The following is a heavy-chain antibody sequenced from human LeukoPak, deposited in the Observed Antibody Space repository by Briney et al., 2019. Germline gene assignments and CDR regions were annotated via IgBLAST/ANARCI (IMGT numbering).Heavy chain of an antibody. V-gene: IGHV3-30*03. CDR1: GFTFSSYG. J-gene: IGHJ4*02. Sequence: PGGSLRLSCAASGFTFSSYGMHGVRQAPGKGLEWVAVISYDGSNKYYADSVKGRFTISRDNAKNTLYLQMNSLRADDTAVYYCARTIVGAAFDYWGQGTLVTVSS. CDR3: ARTIVGAAFDY. CDR2: ISYDGSNK. D-gene: IGHD1-26*01.